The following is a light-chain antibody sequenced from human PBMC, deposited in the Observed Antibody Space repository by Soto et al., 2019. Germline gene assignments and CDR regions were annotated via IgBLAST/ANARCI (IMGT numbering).Light chain of an antibody. J-gene: IGKJ4*02. CDR3: QQYDSSST. CDR2: GAS. Sequence: EIVMTQSPATLSVSPGERATLSCRASQRVSSNVAWYRQKPGQAPRLLIYGASTRATGIPARFSGSVSGTEFTLTISSLQSDDSATYYCQQYDSSSTFGGGTKVDIK. CDR1: QRVSSN. V-gene: IGKV3-15*01.